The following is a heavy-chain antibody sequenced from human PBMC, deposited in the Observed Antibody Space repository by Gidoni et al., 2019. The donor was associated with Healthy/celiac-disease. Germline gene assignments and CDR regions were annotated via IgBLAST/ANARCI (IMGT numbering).Heavy chain of an antibody. V-gene: IGHV4-59*01. D-gene: IGHD6-19*01. CDR3: ARVSSGWFADAFDI. CDR2: IYYSGST. Sequence: QVQLQESGPGLVKPSETLSLTCTVPGGSISSYYWSWIRQPPGKGLEWIGYIYYSGSTNYNPSLKSRVTISVDTSKNQFSLKLSSVTAADTAVYYCARVSSGWFADAFDIWGQGTMVTVSS. J-gene: IGHJ3*02. CDR1: GGSISSYY.